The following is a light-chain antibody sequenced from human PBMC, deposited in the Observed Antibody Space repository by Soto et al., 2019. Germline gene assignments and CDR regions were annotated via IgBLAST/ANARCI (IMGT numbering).Light chain of an antibody. Sequence: QSVLTQSRSVSGSPGQSVTISCTGTSSDVGGYNYVSWYQQHPGKAPKLMIYDVSKRPSGVPDRFSGSKSGNTASLTISGLQAEGEADYYCCSYAGSYTLVFGGGTKLTVL. CDR3: CSYAGSYTLV. V-gene: IGLV2-11*01. J-gene: IGLJ3*02. CDR2: DVS. CDR1: SSDVGGYNY.